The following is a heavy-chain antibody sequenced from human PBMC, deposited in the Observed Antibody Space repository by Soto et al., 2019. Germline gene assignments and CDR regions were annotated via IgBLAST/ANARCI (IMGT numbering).Heavy chain of an antibody. Sequence: GGSLRLSCAAPGFTFSSYAMSWVRQAPGKGLEWVSAISGSGGSTYYADSVKGRFTISRDNAKNTVFLQMNSLRVEDMAVYYCVRGASSGYYRIDYWGQGALVTVSS. CDR3: VRGASSGYYRIDY. J-gene: IGHJ4*02. CDR2: ISGSGGST. D-gene: IGHD3-22*01. V-gene: IGHV3-23*01. CDR1: GFTFSSYA.